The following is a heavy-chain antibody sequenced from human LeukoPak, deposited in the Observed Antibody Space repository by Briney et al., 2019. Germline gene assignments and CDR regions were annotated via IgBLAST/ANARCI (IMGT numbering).Heavy chain of an antibody. J-gene: IGHJ4*02. D-gene: IGHD3-10*01. CDR1: GFTFSSYG. Sequence: GGSLRLSCAASGFTFSSYGMHWVRQAPGKGLEWVAVISYDGSNKYYADSVKGRFTISRDNSKNTLYLQMNSLRAEDTAVYYCAKGFGELYYPTHRIPFDYWGQGTLVTVSS. V-gene: IGHV3-30*18. CDR2: ISYDGSNK. CDR3: AKGFGELYYPTHRIPFDY.